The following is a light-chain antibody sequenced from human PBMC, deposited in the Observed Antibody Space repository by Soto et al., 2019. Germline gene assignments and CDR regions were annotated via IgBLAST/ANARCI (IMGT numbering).Light chain of an antibody. CDR1: SSDVGGYNY. Sequence: QSALTQPASVSGSPGQSITISCTGTSSDVGGYNYVSWYQQHPGKAPKLMIYDVSNRPSGVSNRFSGSKSGNTASLTISGIQAEDEPDYYCSSYTGSSTVVGGGTKLTV. CDR2: DVS. J-gene: IGLJ2*01. V-gene: IGLV2-14*01. CDR3: SSYTGSSTV.